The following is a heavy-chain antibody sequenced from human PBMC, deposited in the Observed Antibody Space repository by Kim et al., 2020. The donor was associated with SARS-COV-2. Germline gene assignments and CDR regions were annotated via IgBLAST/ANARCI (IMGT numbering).Heavy chain of an antibody. CDR3: ARGPVWFGELHPRGYFDY. D-gene: IGHD3-10*01. CDR1: GFTFSSYA. V-gene: IGHV3-30*04. Sequence: GGSLRLSCAASGFTFSSYAMHWVRQAPGKGLEWVAVISYDGSNKYYADSVKGRFTISRDNSKNTLYLQMNSLRAEDTAVYYCARGPVWFGELHPRGYFDYWGQGTLVTVSS. CDR2: ISYDGSNK. J-gene: IGHJ4*02.